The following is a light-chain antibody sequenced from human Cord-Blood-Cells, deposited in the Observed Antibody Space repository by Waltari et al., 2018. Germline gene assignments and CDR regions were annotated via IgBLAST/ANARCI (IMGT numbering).Light chain of an antibody. J-gene: IGLJ2*01. CDR3: SSYTSSSTVV. Sequence: QSALTQPASVSGSPGQSITISCTGTSSDVGGYNYVPWYQQHPGKAPKLMIYDVSNRPSGVSNRFSGYKSGNTASLTISGLQAEDEADYYCSSYTSSSTVVFGGGTKLTVL. V-gene: IGLV2-14*01. CDR2: DVS. CDR1: SSDVGGYNY.